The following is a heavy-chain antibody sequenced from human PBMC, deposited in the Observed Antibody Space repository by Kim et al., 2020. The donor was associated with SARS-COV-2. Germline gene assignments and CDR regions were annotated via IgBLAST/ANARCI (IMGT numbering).Heavy chain of an antibody. Sequence: SETLSLTCTVSGGSISSGGYYWSWIRQHPGKGLEWIGYIYYSGSTYYNPSLKSRVTISVDTSKNQFSLKLSSVTAADTAVYYCARDRMYGTIYGDYVPFDYWGQGTLVTVSS. V-gene: IGHV4-31*03. J-gene: IGHJ4*02. CDR3: ARDRMYGTIYGDYVPFDY. CDR2: IYYSGST. CDR1: GGSISSGGYY. D-gene: IGHD4-17*01.